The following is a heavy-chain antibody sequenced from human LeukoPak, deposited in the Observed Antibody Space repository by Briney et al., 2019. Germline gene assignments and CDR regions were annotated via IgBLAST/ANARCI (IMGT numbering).Heavy chain of an antibody. CDR3: ARVYASGSFDY. D-gene: IGHD3-10*01. V-gene: IGHV3-21*01. CDR1: GGDSFSTYS. J-gene: IGHJ4*02. Sequence: GGPLRLPCASSGGDSFSTYSMSWVRQAPGKGLEWVSSISSSSSYIYYTDSEKGRFTISRENAKHSVYLQMNSLRAEETAVYYCARVYASGSFDYWGQGTLVTVSS. CDR2: ISSSSSYI.